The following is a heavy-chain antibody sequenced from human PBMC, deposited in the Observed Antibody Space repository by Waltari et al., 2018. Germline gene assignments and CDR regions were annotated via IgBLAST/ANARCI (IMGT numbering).Heavy chain of an antibody. Sequence: QVQLQESGPGLVKPSETLSLTCAVSGYSISSGYYWGWIRQPPGKGLEWSGSIYHSGSTYYNPSLKSRVTISVDTSKNQFSLKLSSVTAADTAVYYCARNLIVVVPAAIGWFDPWGQGTLVTVSS. CDR3: ARNLIVVVPAAIGWFDP. D-gene: IGHD2-2*01. J-gene: IGHJ5*02. V-gene: IGHV4-38-2*01. CDR2: IYHSGST. CDR1: GYSISSGYY.